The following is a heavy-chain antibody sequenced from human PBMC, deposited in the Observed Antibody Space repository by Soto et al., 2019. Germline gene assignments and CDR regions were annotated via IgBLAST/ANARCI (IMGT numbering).Heavy chain of an antibody. CDR3: AKEGGLSGSYYISSSYYFDY. D-gene: IGHD1-26*01. Sequence: PGGSLRLSCAASGFTVSITYMSWVRHVPGKGLEWVSIIYSGGETYYADSAKGRFTISRDNSKNTLHLQMSSLRAEDTAVYYCAKEGGLSGSYYISSSYYFDYWGQGTLVTVSS. J-gene: IGHJ4*02. V-gene: IGHV3-66*01. CDR2: IYSGGET. CDR1: GFTVSITY.